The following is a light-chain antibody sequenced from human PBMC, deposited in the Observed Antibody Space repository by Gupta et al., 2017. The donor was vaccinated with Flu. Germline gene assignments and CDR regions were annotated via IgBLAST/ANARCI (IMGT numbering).Light chain of an antibody. CDR3: MQGVHWPYT. CDR1: QRLVHSDGDTY. J-gene: IGKJ2*01. Sequence: ISCRSSQRLVHSDGDTYLNWFHQRPGQPPRRLIYKVSNRDSGVPDRISGSGSGADFTLKISGVEAEDVGIYYCMQGVHWPYTFGQGTKLEIK. V-gene: IGKV2-30*02. CDR2: KVS.